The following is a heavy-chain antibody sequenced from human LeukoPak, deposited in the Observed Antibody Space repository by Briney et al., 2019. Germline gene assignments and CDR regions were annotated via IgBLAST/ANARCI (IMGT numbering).Heavy chain of an antibody. CDR2: MNPNSGNT. D-gene: IGHD6-19*01. CDR1: GYTFTSYD. J-gene: IGHJ4*02. V-gene: IGHV1-8*01. Sequence: ASVKVSCKASGYTFTSYDINWVRQATGQGLEWMGWMNPNSGNTGYAQKFQGRVTMTRNTSISTACMELSSLRSEDTAVYYCARVGDSSGWYVDYWGQGTLVTVSS. CDR3: ARVGDSSGWYVDY.